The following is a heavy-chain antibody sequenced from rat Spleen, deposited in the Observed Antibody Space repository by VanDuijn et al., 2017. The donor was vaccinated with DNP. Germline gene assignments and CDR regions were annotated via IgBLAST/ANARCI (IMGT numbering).Heavy chain of an antibody. Sequence: EVQLVESGGGLVQPGRSLKLSCAASGFTFSDYYMAWVRLTPTKGLEWVASVSYNGDTTYYQDSVKGRFTISRDNAKNSLDLQMDSLRSGDTATYYCVTRNSGYGGYSGWFAYWGQGTLVTVSS. CDR3: VTRNSGYGGYSGWFAY. J-gene: IGHJ3*01. D-gene: IGHD1-11*01. V-gene: IGHV5-20*01. CDR1: GFTFSDYY. CDR2: VSYNGDTT.